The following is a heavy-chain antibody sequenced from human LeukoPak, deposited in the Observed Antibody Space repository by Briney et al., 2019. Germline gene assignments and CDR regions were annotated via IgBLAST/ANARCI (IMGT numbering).Heavy chain of an antibody. Sequence: VASVEVSCKASGYTSTSYGITWVRQATGQGLEWMGWIGAYNGNANYAQKLQGRVNMTTDTSTTTAYMELGSLRSEHPAEHYCTREMRDTIFGVPLGTFDIWGQGTMVTVS. CDR3: TREMRDTIFGVPLGTFDI. CDR2: IGAYNGNA. D-gene: IGHD3-3*01. CDR1: GYTSTSYG. V-gene: IGHV1-18*01. J-gene: IGHJ3*02.